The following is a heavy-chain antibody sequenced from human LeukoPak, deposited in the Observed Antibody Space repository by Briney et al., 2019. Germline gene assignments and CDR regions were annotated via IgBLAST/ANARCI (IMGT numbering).Heavy chain of an antibody. J-gene: IGHJ2*01. CDR3: ASGGMEAAAGKSYPWYFDL. CDR1: GFTFTSYA. Sequence: QPGGSLRLSCAASGFTFTSYAMNWVRQAPGKGLEWVAVISYDGSNKYYADSVKGRFTISRDNSKNTLYLQMNSLRAEDTAVYYCASGGMEAAAGKSYPWYFDLWGRGTLVTVSS. CDR2: ISYDGSNK. D-gene: IGHD6-13*01. V-gene: IGHV3-30-3*01.